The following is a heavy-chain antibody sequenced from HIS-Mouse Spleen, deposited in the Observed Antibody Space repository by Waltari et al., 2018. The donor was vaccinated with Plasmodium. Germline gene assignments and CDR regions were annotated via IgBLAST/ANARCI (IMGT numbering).Heavy chain of an antibody. CDR3: AKDPFWSSGYDYEPADY. CDR2: ISYDGSNK. Sequence: QVQLVESGGGVVQPGRSLRLSCAASGFTFSSYGMHWVRQAPGKGLEWVAVISYDGSNKYYADSVKGRFTISRDNSKNTLYLQMNSLRAEDTAVYYCAKDPFWSSGYDYEPADYWGQGTLVTVSS. J-gene: IGHJ4*02. V-gene: IGHV3-30*18. D-gene: IGHD5-12*01. CDR1: GFTFSSYG.